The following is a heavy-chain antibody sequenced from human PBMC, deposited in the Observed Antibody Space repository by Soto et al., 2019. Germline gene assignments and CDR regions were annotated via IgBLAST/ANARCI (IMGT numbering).Heavy chain of an antibody. CDR3: AKSLVYYGEFTDAFDM. V-gene: IGHV3-30*18. CDR1: GFTFSSYG. J-gene: IGHJ3*02. D-gene: IGHD4-17*01. CDR2: ISYDRSNE. Sequence: QPGGSLRLSCAGSGFTFSSYGMHWVRQAPGKGLEWVAVISYDRSNEYYADSVKGRFTISRDNFKNTLFLQMNSLRPEDTAVYYCAKSLVYYGEFTDAFDMWGQGTMVTVSS.